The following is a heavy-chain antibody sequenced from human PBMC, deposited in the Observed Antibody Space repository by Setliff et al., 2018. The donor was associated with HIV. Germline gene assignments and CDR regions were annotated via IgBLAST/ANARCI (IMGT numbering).Heavy chain of an antibody. V-gene: IGHV4-34*01. J-gene: IGHJ4*02. CDR2: IDHSGRT. D-gene: IGHD6-19*01. Sequence: SETLSLTCGIYGGSFSDYYWSWIRQPPGKGLEWIGEIDHSGRTNYNPSLESRVTTSVDTSKKQFSLRLTSVTAADTAVYYCARGVRDNSGWSSYYFDYWGQGTLVTVSS. CDR3: ARGVRDNSGWSSYYFDY. CDR1: GGSFSDYY.